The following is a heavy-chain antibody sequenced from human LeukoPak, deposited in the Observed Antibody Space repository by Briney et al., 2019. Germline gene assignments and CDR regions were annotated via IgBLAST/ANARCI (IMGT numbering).Heavy chain of an antibody. CDR1: GGSISSYY. V-gene: IGHV4-4*07. D-gene: IGHD4-17*01. CDR3: ARDLDYGDYEGWFDP. J-gene: IGHJ5*02. CDR2: IYTSGST. Sequence: SETLSLTCTVSGGSISSYYWSWIRQPAGKGLEWIGRIYTSGSTNYNPSLKSRVTISVDKSKNQFSLMLSSVTAADPAVYYCARDLDYGDYEGWFDPWGQGTLVTVSS.